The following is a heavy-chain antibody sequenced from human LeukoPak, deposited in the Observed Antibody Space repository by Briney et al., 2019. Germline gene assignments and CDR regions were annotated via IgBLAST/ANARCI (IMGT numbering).Heavy chain of an antibody. CDR1: EFTFSSYG. V-gene: IGHV3-30*18. CDR3: AKGKIPYPYMFDY. J-gene: IGHJ4*02. CDR2: ASYDGSNK. D-gene: IGHD2-21*01. Sequence: GGSLRLSCAASEFTFSSYGMHWVRQAPGKGLEWVAVASYDGSNKYYADSVKGRFTISRDNSKNTLYLQMNRLRAEDTAVYYCAKGKIPYPYMFDYWGQGTLVTVSS.